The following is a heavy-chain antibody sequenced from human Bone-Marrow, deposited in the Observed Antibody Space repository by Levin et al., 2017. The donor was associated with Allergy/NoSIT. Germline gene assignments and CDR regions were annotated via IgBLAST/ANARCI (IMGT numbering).Heavy chain of an antibody. CDR2: ISVASGDK. J-gene: IGHJ4*02. V-gene: IGHV1-18*01. D-gene: IGHD2-8*01. Sequence: PGESLKISCKASGYSFIGYGISWVRQAPGQGLEWMGWISVASGDKHYAPELQGRVTMTTETSTSTAYMELTSLTSDDTAVYYCAKEGNTDKWYFFDFWGQGTLVIVSS. CDR1: GYSFIGYG. CDR3: AKEGNTDKWYFFDF.